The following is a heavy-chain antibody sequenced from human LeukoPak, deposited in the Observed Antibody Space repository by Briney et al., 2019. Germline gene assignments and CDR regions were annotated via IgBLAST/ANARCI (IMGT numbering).Heavy chain of an antibody. CDR3: AREGVGGTLKYQLLKYWFDP. CDR1: GDTFSSYA. J-gene: IGHJ5*02. D-gene: IGHD2-2*01. Sequence: SVKVSCKASGDTFSSYAINWVRQAPGQGLEWMGGIISIFGTVNYAQKFQGRVTITADESTSTAYMELSSLRSEDTAVYYCAREGVGGTLKYQLLKYWFDPWGQGTLVTVSS. V-gene: IGHV1-69*13. CDR2: IISIFGTV.